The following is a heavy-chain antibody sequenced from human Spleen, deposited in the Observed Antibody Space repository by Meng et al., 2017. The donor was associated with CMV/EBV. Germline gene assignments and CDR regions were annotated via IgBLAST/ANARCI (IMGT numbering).Heavy chain of an antibody. Sequence: SETLSLTCTVSGGSISSGGYYWSWIRQRPGKGLEWIGYIHYSGSTYYNPSLKSRVTISVDTSKNQFSLKLSSVTAADTAMYYCARDSTMVVGKSAFDIWGQGTMVTVSS. CDR2: IHYSGST. CDR3: ARDSTMVVGKSAFDI. D-gene: IGHD3-22*01. J-gene: IGHJ3*02. V-gene: IGHV4-31*03. CDR1: GGSISSGGYY.